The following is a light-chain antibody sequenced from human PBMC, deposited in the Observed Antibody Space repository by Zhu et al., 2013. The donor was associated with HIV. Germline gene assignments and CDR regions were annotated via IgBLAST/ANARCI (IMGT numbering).Light chain of an antibody. V-gene: IGKV1-33*01. CDR1: QDISHH. CDR3: QQSYSVPKT. CDR2: DAS. Sequence: DIQLTQTPSSLSASVGDRVTITCQATQDISHHLNWYQQKPGKAPRLLIYDASYLEEGVPSRFIGGGSGTDFTLTISSLQREDFATYYCQQSYSVPKTFGQGTKVEI. J-gene: IGKJ1*01.